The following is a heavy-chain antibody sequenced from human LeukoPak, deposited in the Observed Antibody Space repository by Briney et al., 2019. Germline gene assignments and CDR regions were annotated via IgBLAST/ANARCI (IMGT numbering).Heavy chain of an antibody. V-gene: IGHV3-7*01. CDR2: IKQDGSER. J-gene: IGHJ4*02. Sequence: HPGGSLRLSCAASGFTFSSYWMTWVRQAPGKGLEWVAKIKQDGSERYYVDSVKGRFTISRDNAKNSLYLQMNSLRVDDTAVYYCGRDWDYWGQGTLVTVSS. CDR1: GFTFSSYW. CDR3: GRDWDY.